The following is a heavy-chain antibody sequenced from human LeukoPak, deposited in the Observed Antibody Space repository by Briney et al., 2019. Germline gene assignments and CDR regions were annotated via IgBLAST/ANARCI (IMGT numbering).Heavy chain of an antibody. Sequence: PSDTLSLLCTVCGHCLDRHSWTWIRQPPGKGLEWIGNSYYGGTTNYNPSLKSRVTMSVDMSKNQFSLKLSSVTAADTAVYYCARRSSSWKNWFDPWGQGTLVTVSS. CDR1: GHCLDRHS. V-gene: IGHV4-59*07. CDR2: SYYGGTT. CDR3: ARRSSSWKNWFDP. D-gene: IGHD6-13*01. J-gene: IGHJ5*02.